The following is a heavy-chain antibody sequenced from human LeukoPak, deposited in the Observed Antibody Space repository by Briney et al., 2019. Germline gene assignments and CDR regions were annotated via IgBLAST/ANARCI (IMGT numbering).Heavy chain of an antibody. V-gene: IGHV3-30*18. J-gene: IGHJ5*01. CDR1: GFTFSNYG. Sequence: GGSLRLSCAASGFTFSNYGMHWVRQAPGKGLEWVAVISSDGSVKYYADSVRGRFTISRDNSKNTLYLQVNTLRADDTATYYCAKPISGGLAVTADWFHPWGQGTLVVVSS. CDR2: ISSDGSVK. D-gene: IGHD6-19*01. CDR3: AKPISGGLAVTADWFHP.